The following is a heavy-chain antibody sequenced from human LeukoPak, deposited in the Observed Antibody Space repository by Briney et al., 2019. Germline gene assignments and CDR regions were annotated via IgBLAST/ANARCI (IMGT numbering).Heavy chain of an antibody. CDR1: GFTFDDYA. J-gene: IGHJ4*02. Sequence: GGSLRLSCAASGFTFDDYAMHWVRHAPGKGLEWVSGISWNSGTVDYADSVQGRFTISRDNAKNSLYLQMNSLRAEDTALYYCAKAGCSSTSCYTNFWGQGTLVTVSS. CDR2: ISWNSGTV. D-gene: IGHD2-2*01. V-gene: IGHV3-9*01. CDR3: AKAGCSSTSCYTNF.